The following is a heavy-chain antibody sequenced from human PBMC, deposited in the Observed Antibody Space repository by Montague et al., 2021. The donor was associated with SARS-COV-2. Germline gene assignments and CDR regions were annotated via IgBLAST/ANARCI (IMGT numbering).Heavy chain of an antibody. CDR1: GGSISSYY. Sequence: SETLSPTRTVSGGSISSYYWNWIRQYAGKGLEWIGRIYTSGSTNYDPSLKSRVTMSVDTSKNQFSLELSSVTAADTAVYYCARGALFYDSSGYYSDAFDIWGQGTMVTVSS. J-gene: IGHJ3*02. CDR3: ARGALFYDSSGYYSDAFDI. CDR2: IYTSGST. V-gene: IGHV4-4*07. D-gene: IGHD3-22*01.